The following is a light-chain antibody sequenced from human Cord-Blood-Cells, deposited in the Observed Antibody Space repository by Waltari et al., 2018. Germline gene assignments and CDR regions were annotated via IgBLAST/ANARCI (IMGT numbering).Light chain of an antibody. V-gene: IGLV2-14*04. CDR3: SSYTSSSTVV. CDR2: DVS. J-gene: IGLJ2*01. CDR1: SSDVGGYNY. Sequence: ISCTGTSSDVGGYNYVSWYQQHPGKAPKLMIYDVSNRPSGVSNRFSGSKSGNTASLTISGLQAEDEADYYCSSYTSSSTVVFGGGTKLTVL.